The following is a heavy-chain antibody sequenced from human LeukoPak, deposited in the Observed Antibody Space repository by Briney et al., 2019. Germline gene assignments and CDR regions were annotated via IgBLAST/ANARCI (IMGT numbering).Heavy chain of an antibody. CDR1: GFTFSSYA. D-gene: IGHD3-3*01. J-gene: IGHJ4*02. V-gene: IGHV3-23*01. CDR3: AKSYYDFWSGYLPFDY. Sequence: GESLRLSCAASGFTFSSYAMSWVRQAPGKGLEWVSAISGSGGSTYYADSVKGRFTISRDNSKNTLYLQMNSLRAEDTAVYYCAKSYYDFWSGYLPFDYWGQGTLVTVSS. CDR2: ISGSGGST.